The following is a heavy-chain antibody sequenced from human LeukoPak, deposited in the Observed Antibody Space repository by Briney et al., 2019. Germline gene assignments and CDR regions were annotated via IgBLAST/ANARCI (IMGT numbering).Heavy chain of an antibody. CDR1: GYSFTSYW. J-gene: IGHJ4*02. D-gene: IGHD4-17*01. Sequence: GESLKISCKGSGYSFTSYWIGWVRQMPGKGLEWMGILYPGDSDTRYSPSFQGQVTISADKSISTAYLQWSSLKASDTAMYYCARLGDLYGDYGIHDYWGQGTLVTVSS. V-gene: IGHV5-51*01. CDR2: LYPGDSDT. CDR3: ARLGDLYGDYGIHDY.